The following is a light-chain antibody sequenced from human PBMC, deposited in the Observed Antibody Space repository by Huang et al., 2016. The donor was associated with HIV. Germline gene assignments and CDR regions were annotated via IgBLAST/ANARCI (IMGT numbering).Light chain of an antibody. J-gene: IGKJ2*01. CDR2: GAS. Sequence: IVMTQSPATLSVSPGERVTLPCRASRSVGNNLAWYQQKVGQPPRLRIYGASTRATGIAARFSGSGSGTDFTLTISSLQSEDFAVYYCQQYNDWPPWYTFGQGTKLEIK. V-gene: IGKV3-15*01. CDR1: RSVGNN. CDR3: QQYNDWPPWYT.